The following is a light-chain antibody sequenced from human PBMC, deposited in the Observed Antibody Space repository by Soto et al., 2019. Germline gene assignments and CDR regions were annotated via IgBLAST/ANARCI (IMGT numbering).Light chain of an antibody. CDR2: GAS. CDR1: QSVSSSY. J-gene: IGKJ4*01. CDR3: QQYNNWPLT. V-gene: IGKV3D-15*01. Sequence: EIVLTQSPATLSLSPGERAPLSCRASQSVSSSYLAWYQQKPGQAPRLLIYGASSRATGMPARFSGSGSGTEFTLTISSLQSEDFAVYYCQQYNNWPLTFGGGTKVDIK.